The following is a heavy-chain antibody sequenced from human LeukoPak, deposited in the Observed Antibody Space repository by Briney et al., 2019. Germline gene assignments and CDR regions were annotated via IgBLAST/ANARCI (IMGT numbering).Heavy chain of an antibody. CDR2: ISRSGNSI. Sequence: GGSLRLSCAASGFTVSSNYMSWIRQAPGKGLEWVSYISRSGNSIYYADSVKGRFTISRDNARNSLYLQMNSLRAEDTAVYYCASWPGGWYGEDSWGQGTLVTVSS. CDR1: GFTVSSNY. J-gene: IGHJ4*02. D-gene: IGHD6-19*01. CDR3: ASWPGGWYGEDS. V-gene: IGHV3-11*01.